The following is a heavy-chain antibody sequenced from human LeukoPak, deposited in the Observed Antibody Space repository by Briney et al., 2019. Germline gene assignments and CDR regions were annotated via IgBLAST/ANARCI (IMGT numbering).Heavy chain of an antibody. CDR1: GGTFSSYA. J-gene: IGHJ3*02. D-gene: IGHD3-9*01. V-gene: IGHV1-69*01. CDR2: IIPIFGTA. Sequence: ASVKVSCKASGGTFSSYAISWVRQAPGQGLEWMGGIIPIFGTANYAQKFQGRVTITADESTSTAYMELSSLRSEDTAVYYCARDRRELVIYDIWGQGTMVTVSS. CDR3: ARDRRELVIYDI.